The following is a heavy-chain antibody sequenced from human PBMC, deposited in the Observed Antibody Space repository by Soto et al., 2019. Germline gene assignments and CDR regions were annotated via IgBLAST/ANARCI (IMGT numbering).Heavy chain of an antibody. V-gene: IGHV3-30-3*01. CDR1: GFTFSSYA. J-gene: IGHJ1*01. CDR2: ISYDGSNK. Sequence: QVQLVESGGGVVQPGRSLRLSCAASGFTFSSYAMHWVRQAPGKGLEWVAVISYDGSNKYYADFVKGRFTISRDNSKNTLYLQMNSLRAEDTAVYYCARDRYSSGWTPYFQHWGQGTLVTVSS. CDR3: ARDRYSSGWTPYFQH. D-gene: IGHD6-19*01.